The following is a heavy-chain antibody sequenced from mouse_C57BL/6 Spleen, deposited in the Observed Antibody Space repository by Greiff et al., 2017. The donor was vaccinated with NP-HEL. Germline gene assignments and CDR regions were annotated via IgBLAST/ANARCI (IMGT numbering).Heavy chain of an antibody. J-gene: IGHJ4*01. D-gene: IGHD2-10*01. Sequence: VQLQQSDAELVKPGASVKISCKVSGYTFTDHTIHWMKQRPEQGLEWIGYIYPRDGSTKYNEKFKGKATLTADKSSSTAYMQLNSLTSEDSAVYFCAMRATYYGNLGDAMDYWGQGTSVTVSS. CDR1: GYTFTDHT. V-gene: IGHV1-78*01. CDR3: AMRATYYGNLGDAMDY. CDR2: IYPRDGST.